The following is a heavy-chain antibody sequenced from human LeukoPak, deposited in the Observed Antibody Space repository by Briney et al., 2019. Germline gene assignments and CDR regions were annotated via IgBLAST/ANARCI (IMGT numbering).Heavy chain of an antibody. CDR1: GGTFSSNA. J-gene: IGHJ3*02. CDR3: ARVGVGASDAFDI. V-gene: IGHV1-69*05. CDR2: IIPIFGTA. D-gene: IGHD1-26*01. Sequence: SVKVSCKTSGGTFSSNAISWVRQAPGQGLEWMGGIIPIFGTANYAQKFQGRVTITRDTSASTAYMELSSLRSEDTAVYYCARVGVGASDAFDIWGQGTMVTVSS.